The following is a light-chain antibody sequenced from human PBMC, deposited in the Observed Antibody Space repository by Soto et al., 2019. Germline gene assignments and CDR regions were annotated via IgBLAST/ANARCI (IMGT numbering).Light chain of an antibody. Sequence: SALTQPASVSGSPGQSITISCTGTSSDVGGYNYVSWYQQHPGKAPKLMIYEVSNRPSGVSNRFSGSKSGNTASLTISGLQAEDEADYYCSSYTSSSTLDNYVFGTGTKVTVL. CDR3: SSYTSSSTLDNYV. V-gene: IGLV2-14*01. CDR1: SSDVGGYNY. J-gene: IGLJ1*01. CDR2: EVS.